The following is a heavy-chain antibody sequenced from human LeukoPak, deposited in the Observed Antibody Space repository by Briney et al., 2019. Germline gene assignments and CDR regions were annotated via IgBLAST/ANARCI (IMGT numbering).Heavy chain of an antibody. Sequence: GGSLRLSCAASGFTFSSYAMHWVRQAPGKGLERGAVISNDGSNKDYSDYVKGRFTIARDNSKNTLYLQMHSLRAEDTAVYYCARDYYGSGSYPLSPFDYWGQGTLVTVSS. CDR1: GFTFSSYA. CDR3: ARDYYGSGSYPLSPFDY. V-gene: IGHV3-30*04. CDR2: ISNDGSNK. J-gene: IGHJ4*02. D-gene: IGHD3-10*01.